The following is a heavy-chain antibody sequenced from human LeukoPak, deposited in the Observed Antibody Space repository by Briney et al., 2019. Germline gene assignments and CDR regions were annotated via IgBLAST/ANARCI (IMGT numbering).Heavy chain of an antibody. CDR1: GGSFSGYY. CDR2: INHSGST. Sequence: SETLSLTCAVYGGSFSGYYWSWIRQPPGKGLEWIGEINHSGSTNYNPSLKSRVTISVDTSKNQFSLKLSSVTAADTAVYYCALGDYVDYWGQGTLDTVSS. D-gene: IGHD3-3*02. CDR3: ALGDYVDY. J-gene: IGHJ4*02. V-gene: IGHV4-34*01.